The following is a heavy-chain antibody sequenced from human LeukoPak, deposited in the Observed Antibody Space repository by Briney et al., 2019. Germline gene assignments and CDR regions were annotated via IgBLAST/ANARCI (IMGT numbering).Heavy chain of an antibody. CDR2: MNPNSGNT. CDR3: AREASSSWYEGYYGMDV. D-gene: IGHD6-13*01. Sequence: ASVKVSCKASGYTFTSYDINWVRQATGQRLEWMGWMNPNSGNTGYAQKFQGRVTITRNTSISTAYMELSSLRSEDTAVYYCAREASSSWYEGYYGMDVWGQGTTVTVSS. V-gene: IGHV1-8*03. J-gene: IGHJ6*02. CDR1: GYTFTSYD.